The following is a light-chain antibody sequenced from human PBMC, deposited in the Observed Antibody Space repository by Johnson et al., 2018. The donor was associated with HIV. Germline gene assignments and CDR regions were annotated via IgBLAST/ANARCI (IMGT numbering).Light chain of an antibody. Sequence: QLVLTQPPSVSAAPGQKVTISCSGSSSNVGNNYVSWYQCLPGTAPKLLIFENNKRPSGIPARFSGSKSGPSATLGIPGLQPGDEADYYCGTLDSSLSGYVFGAGTKVTVL. CDR2: ENN. CDR1: SSNVGNNY. V-gene: IGLV1-51*02. J-gene: IGLJ1*01. CDR3: GTLDSSLSGYV.